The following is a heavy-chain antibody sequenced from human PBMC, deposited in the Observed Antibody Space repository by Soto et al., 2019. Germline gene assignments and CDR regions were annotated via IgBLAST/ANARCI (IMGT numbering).Heavy chain of an antibody. Sequence: GGSLRLSCAASGFTFITYGMHWVRQAPGKGLEWVAAISYDGINKYYVDSVKGRFTISRDNSKNTLYVQMNSLRAEDTALYYCARSPQPTRGIHWYFDLWGRGILVTVSS. CDR2: ISYDGINK. D-gene: IGHD1-26*01. CDR1: GFTFITYG. J-gene: IGHJ2*01. CDR3: ARSPQPTRGIHWYFDL. V-gene: IGHV3-30*03.